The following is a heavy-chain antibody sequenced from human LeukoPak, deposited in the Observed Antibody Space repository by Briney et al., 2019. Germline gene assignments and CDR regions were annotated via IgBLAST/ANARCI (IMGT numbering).Heavy chain of an antibody. CDR2: ISSSGSTI. J-gene: IGHJ4*02. D-gene: IGHD5-12*01. V-gene: IGHV3-11*01. CDR1: GFTFSDYY. Sequence: GGSLRLSCAASGFTFSDYYMSWIRQAPGKGLEWVSYISSSGSTIYYADSVKGRFTISRDNAKNSLYLQMNSLRAEDTAVYYCAKSRGYDQYYFDYWGQGTLVTVSS. CDR3: AKSRGYDQYYFDY.